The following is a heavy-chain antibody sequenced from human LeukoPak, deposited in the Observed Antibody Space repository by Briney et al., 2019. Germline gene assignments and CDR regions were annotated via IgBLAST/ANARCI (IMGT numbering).Heavy chain of an antibody. J-gene: IGHJ4*02. CDR3: ANSLRALRFLEWLLDY. CDR2: IRYDGSNK. Sequence: QTGGSLTLSCAASGFTFSSYGMHWLRQAPGKGLEGVAFIRYDGSNKYYADSVKGRLTISRDNFKNTLYLQMNRLRAEDTAVYYCANSLRALRFLEWLLDYWGQGTLVTVSS. CDR1: GFTFSSYG. V-gene: IGHV3-30*02. D-gene: IGHD3-3*01.